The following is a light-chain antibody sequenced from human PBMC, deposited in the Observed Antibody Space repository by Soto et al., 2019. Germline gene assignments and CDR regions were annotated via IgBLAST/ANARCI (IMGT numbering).Light chain of an antibody. CDR2: DVN. CDR3: ATFAAPNPLV. V-gene: IGLV2-11*01. Sequence: QSALTQPRSVSGSPGQSVTISFTGTSSDVGDYNYVSWYQQHPGKAPKLMIYDVNHRPSGVPDRFSGSRSGNTASLTISGPQVEYGPVYYSATFAAPNPLVFGGGPNLP. CDR1: SSDVGDYNY. J-gene: IGLJ2*01.